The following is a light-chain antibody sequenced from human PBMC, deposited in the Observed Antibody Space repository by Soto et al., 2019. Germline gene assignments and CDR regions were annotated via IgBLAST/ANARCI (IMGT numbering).Light chain of an antibody. CDR3: QQSFRTPLT. CDR2: GAS. Sequence: IQITASPSSLSASVGDRVTISCRASQNIGKYLHWYQQKSGEAPKLLIYGASILQGGVPARFIGSGSGTHFTLTISSLQPEDFATYYCQQSFRTPLTFGGGTKVDIK. CDR1: QNIGKY. J-gene: IGKJ4*01. V-gene: IGKV1-39*01.